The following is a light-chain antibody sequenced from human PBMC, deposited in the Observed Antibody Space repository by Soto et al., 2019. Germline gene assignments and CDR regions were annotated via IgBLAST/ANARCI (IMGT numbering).Light chain of an antibody. CDR1: QSVSTY. CDR2: TAS. Sequence: VFTESLPALCLCPGERATLSCRASQSVSTYLAWYQQKPGQAPRLLVYTASTRAPGIPARFSGSGSGTQFSLTISSLQPEDFATYYCQQSYSTPRTFGQGTKVDIK. V-gene: IGKV3-11*01. CDR3: QQSYSTPRT. J-gene: IGKJ1*01.